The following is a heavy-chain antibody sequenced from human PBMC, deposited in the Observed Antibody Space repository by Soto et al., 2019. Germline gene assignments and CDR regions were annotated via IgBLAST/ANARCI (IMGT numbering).Heavy chain of an antibody. CDR2: IIPIFGTA. CDR3: ARVGVVSNSYYYYGMDV. CDR1: GGTFSSYA. Sequence: SVKVSCKASGGTFSSYAISWVRQAPGQGLEWMGGIIPIFGTANYAQKFQGRVTITADESTSTAYMELGSLRPEDTAVYYCARVGVVSNSYYYYGMDVWGQGTTVTVSS. D-gene: IGHD3-3*01. V-gene: IGHV1-69*13. J-gene: IGHJ6*02.